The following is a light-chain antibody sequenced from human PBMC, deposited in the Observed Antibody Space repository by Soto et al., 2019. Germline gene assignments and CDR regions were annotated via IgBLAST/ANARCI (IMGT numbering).Light chain of an antibody. CDR2: GTS. J-gene: IGKJ2*01. Sequence: EIVLTQSPGTLSLSPGERAALSCRASQSISRSYLAWYQQKRGQAPRLLIYGTSNRATGIPDRFSGSGSGTDFTLTLSRLEPEDFAVYFCPQYGSSPYTFGQGTKLQI. CDR1: QSISRSY. V-gene: IGKV3-20*01. CDR3: PQYGSSPYT.